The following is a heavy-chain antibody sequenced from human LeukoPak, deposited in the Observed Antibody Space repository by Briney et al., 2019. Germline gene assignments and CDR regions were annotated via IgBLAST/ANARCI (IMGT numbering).Heavy chain of an antibody. Sequence: GRSLRLSCAASGFTFSSYGMHWVRQAPGKGLEWEAVISYDGSNKYYADSVKGRFTISRDNAKKTLYLQMNSLRPEDTALYYCAKDYGYSSSWYDYWGQGTLVTVSS. J-gene: IGHJ4*02. D-gene: IGHD6-13*01. CDR2: ISYDGSNK. CDR1: GFTFSSYG. CDR3: AKDYGYSSSWYDY. V-gene: IGHV3-30*18.